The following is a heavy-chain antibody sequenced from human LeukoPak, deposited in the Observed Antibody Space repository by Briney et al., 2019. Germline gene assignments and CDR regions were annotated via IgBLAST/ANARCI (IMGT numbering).Heavy chain of an antibody. CDR1: GFTFSDYN. V-gene: IGHV3-69-1*01. J-gene: IGHJ6*03. CDR3: ATDQTPRARLYGDSPDRHYYMDV. D-gene: IGHD4-17*01. CDR2: ITRSNYI. Sequence: GGSLRLSCAASGFTFSDYNMRWIRQAPGKGLEWVSSITRSNYIYYADSVKGRFTISRDNAKNSLYLQMNSLRAEDTAVYYCATDQTPRARLYGDSPDRHYYMDVWGKGTTVTISS.